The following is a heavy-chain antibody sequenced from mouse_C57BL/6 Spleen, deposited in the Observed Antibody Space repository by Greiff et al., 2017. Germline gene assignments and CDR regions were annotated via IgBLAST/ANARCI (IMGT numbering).Heavy chain of an antibody. CDR1: GYTFTSYG. J-gene: IGHJ2*01. V-gene: IGHV1-81*01. CDR2: IYPRSGNT. Sequence: QVQLKQSGAELVRPGASVKLSCKASGYTFTSYGISWVKQRPGQGLEWIGEIYPRSGNTYYNEKFKGKATLTADKSSSTAYMELRSLTSEDSAVYFCARGDHITAEVADYFDYWGQGTTLTVSS. D-gene: IGHD1-1*01. CDR3: ARGDHITAEVADYFDY.